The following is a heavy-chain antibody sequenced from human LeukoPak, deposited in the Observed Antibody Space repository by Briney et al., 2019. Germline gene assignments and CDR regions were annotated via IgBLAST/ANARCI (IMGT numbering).Heavy chain of an antibody. D-gene: IGHD3-22*01. CDR2: ISGSGGST. J-gene: IGHJ4*02. Sequence: GGSLRLSCAASGFTFSSYAMSWVRQAPGKGLEWVSAISGSGGSTYYAASVKGRFTISRDHSKNTVYLQMNSLRDEDTAVYYCAKAKGVISTINYFDYWRQGTLVTVSS. V-gene: IGHV3-23*01. CDR1: GFTFSSYA. CDR3: AKAKGVISTINYFDY.